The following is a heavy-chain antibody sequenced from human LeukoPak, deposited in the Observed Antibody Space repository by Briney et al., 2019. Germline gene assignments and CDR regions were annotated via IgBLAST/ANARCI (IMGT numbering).Heavy chain of an antibody. V-gene: IGHV3-21*01. CDR1: GFTFSSYS. D-gene: IGHD3-9*01. CDR2: ISSSSSYI. J-gene: IGHJ4*02. Sequence: GGSLRLSCAASGFTFSSYSMNWVRQAPGKGLEWVSSISSSSSYIYYADSVKGRFTISRDNAKNSLYLQMNSLRAEDTAVYYCARTYDILTGPFDYWSQGTLVTVSS. CDR3: ARTYDILTGPFDY.